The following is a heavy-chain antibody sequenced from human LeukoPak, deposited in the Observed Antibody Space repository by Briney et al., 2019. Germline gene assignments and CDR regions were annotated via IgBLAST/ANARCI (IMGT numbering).Heavy chain of an antibody. CDR1: GLTFSSYW. J-gene: IGHJ4*02. CDR2: IKQDGSEK. V-gene: IGHV3-7*01. D-gene: IGHD6-13*01. CDR3: ASGGVGSSWAYRGYYFDY. Sequence: GSLRLSCAASGLTFSSYWMSWVRQAPGKGLEWVANIKQDGSEKYYVDSVKGRFTISRDNAKNSLYLQMNSLRAEDTAVYYCASGGVGSSWAYRGYYFDYWGQGTLVTVSS.